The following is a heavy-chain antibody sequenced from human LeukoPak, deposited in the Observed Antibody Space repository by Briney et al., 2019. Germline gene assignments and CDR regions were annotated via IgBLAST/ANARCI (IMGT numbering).Heavy chain of an antibody. Sequence: ASVKVSCKASGYTFITYGISWVRQAPGQGLEWMGWISGYNGNTNYAQKFQGRVSMTTDTSTSTAYMELRSLRYDDTAVYYCARDDVGAIDYWGQGTLVTVSS. CDR1: GYTFITYG. J-gene: IGHJ4*02. CDR3: ARDDVGAIDY. V-gene: IGHV1-18*01. CDR2: ISGYNGNT. D-gene: IGHD1-26*01.